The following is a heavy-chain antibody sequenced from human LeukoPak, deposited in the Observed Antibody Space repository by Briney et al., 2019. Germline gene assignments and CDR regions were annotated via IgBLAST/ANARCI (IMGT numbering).Heavy chain of an antibody. Sequence: SETQSLTCTVSGGSISSYYWSWIRQPPGKGLEWIGYIYYSGSTNYNPSLKSRVTMSVDTSKNQFSLKLSSVTAADTAVYYCARHGYCSSTSCYPDYWGQGTLVTVSS. D-gene: IGHD2-2*03. V-gene: IGHV4-59*08. J-gene: IGHJ4*02. CDR1: GGSISSYY. CDR2: IYYSGST. CDR3: ARHGYCSSTSCYPDY.